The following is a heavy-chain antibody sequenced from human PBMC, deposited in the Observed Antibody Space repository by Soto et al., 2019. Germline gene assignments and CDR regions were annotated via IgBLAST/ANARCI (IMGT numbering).Heavy chain of an antibody. CDR3: ARGVVVAAADYFDY. J-gene: IGHJ4*02. CDR2: IYHSGST. V-gene: IGHV4-30-2*01. CDR1: GGSISSGCYS. D-gene: IGHD2-15*01. Sequence: SETMSLTCAVAGGSISSGCYSWSWIQQPPGKGLEWIGYIYHSGSTYYNPSLKSRVTISVDRSKNQFSLKLSSVTAADTAVYYCARGVVVAAADYFDYWGQGTLVTVSS.